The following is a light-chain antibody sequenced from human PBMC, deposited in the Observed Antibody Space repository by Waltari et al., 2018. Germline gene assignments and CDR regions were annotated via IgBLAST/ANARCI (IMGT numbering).Light chain of an antibody. CDR1: RSDVGGYKY. Sequence: QSALTQPPSASGSPRHSVTISCTGPRSDVGGYKYVSWYQQHPGKAPNLMIYEFSKRPSGVPVRFSGSKSGNTASLTVSGLQAEDEADYYCSSYAGSHNLVFGGGTKLTVL. V-gene: IGLV2-8*01. J-gene: IGLJ3*02. CDR3: SSYAGSHNLV. CDR2: EFS.